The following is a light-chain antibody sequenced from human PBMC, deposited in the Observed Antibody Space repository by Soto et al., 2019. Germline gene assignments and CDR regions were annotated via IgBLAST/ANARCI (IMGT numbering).Light chain of an antibody. Sequence: QSVLTQPPSVSAAPGQRVTISCSGSSSNIGNNYVSWYQQLPGTAPKLLIYDNHKRPSGIPDRFSASKSGTSATLDITGLRTGDEADYYCGTWDASLSVVFGGGTQLTVL. CDR2: DNH. CDR1: SSNIGNNY. V-gene: IGLV1-51*01. CDR3: GTWDASLSVV. J-gene: IGLJ3*02.